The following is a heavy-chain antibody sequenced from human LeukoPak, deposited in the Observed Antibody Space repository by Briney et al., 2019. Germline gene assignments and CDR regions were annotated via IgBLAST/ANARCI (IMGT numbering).Heavy chain of an antibody. CDR2: TYHSGST. V-gene: IGHV4-38-2*01. Sequence: SETLSLTCAVSGYSISSGYYWGWIRQPPGKGLEWIGSTYHSGSTYYNPSLKSRVTISVDTSKNQFSLKLSSVTAADTAVYYCARRAGYCSSTSCYKAHFDYWGQGTLVTVSS. CDR1: GYSISSGYY. D-gene: IGHD2-2*02. J-gene: IGHJ4*02. CDR3: ARRAGYCSSTSCYKAHFDY.